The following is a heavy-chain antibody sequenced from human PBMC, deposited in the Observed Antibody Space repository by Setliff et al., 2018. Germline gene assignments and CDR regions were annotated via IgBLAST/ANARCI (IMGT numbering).Heavy chain of an antibody. V-gene: IGHV1-69*13. Sequence: PSVKVSCKASGDTFRSYSISWVRQAPGQGLEWMGGIIPKLGSADYAQRFQDRVTINADESTRTVYMELSRLRSQDTAIYYCARSPHYYDSSGYCYYFDFWGQGTPVTVSS. CDR3: ARSPHYYDSSGYCYYFDF. D-gene: IGHD3-22*01. CDR1: GDTFRSYS. J-gene: IGHJ4*02. CDR2: IIPKLGSA.